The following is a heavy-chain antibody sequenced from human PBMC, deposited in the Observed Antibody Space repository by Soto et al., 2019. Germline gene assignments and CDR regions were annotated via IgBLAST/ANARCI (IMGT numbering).Heavy chain of an antibody. V-gene: IGHV1-69*06. D-gene: IGHD6-13*01. J-gene: IGHJ6*02. CDR3: ARAEEVAAAGTEYYYGMDV. CDR1: GGTFSSYA. Sequence: QVQPVQSGAEVKKPGSSVKVSCKASGGTFSSYAISWVRQAPGQGLEWMGGIIPIFGTANYAQKFQGRVTITADKSTSTAYMELSSLISEDTAVYYCARAEEVAAAGTEYYYGMDVWGQGTTVTVSS. CDR2: IIPIFGTA.